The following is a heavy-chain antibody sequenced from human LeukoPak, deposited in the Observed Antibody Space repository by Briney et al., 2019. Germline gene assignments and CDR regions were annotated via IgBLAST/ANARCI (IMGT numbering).Heavy chain of an antibody. J-gene: IGHJ4*02. Sequence: PSETLSLTCAVYGGSFSGYYWSWIRQPPGKGLEWIGEINHSGSTNYNPSLKSRVTISLDTSKNHCTLKLSSVTAADTAVYYCARGRDYYDTTGWGYWGQGTLVTVSS. CDR1: GGSFSGYY. D-gene: IGHD3-22*01. CDR3: ARGRDYYDTTGWGY. V-gene: IGHV4-34*01. CDR2: INHSGST.